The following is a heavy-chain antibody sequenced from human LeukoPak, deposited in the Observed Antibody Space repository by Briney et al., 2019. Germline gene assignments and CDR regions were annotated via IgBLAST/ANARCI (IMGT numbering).Heavy chain of an antibody. V-gene: IGHV1-18*01. D-gene: IGHD3-10*01. CDR2: ISTYDGNS. J-gene: IGHJ4*02. Sequence: ASVKVSCKPSGYTFTTYGITWVRQAPGQGLEWMGWISTYDGNSNSAQKLQGRVTMTRDTSPSTAYMELRSLRYDDTAVYYCARDLYSRRMNYYGSGSYFAYWGQGTLVTVSS. CDR3: ARDLYSRRMNYYGSGSYFAY. CDR1: GYTFTTYG.